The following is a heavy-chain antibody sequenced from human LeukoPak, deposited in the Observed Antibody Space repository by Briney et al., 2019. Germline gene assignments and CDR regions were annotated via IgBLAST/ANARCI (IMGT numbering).Heavy chain of an antibody. J-gene: IGHJ4*02. D-gene: IGHD2-2*02. CDR3: AKEKDIVVVPAAIPFDY. Sequence: GGSLRLSCAASGFTFSSYAMHWVRQAPGKGLEWVAVISYDGSNKYYADSVKGRFTISRDNSKNTLYLQMNSLRAGDTAVYYCAKEKDIVVVPAAIPFDYWGQGTLVTVSS. CDR2: ISYDGSNK. CDR1: GFTFSSYA. V-gene: IGHV3-30-3*01.